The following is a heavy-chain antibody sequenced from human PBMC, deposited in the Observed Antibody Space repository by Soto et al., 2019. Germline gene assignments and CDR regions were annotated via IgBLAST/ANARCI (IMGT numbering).Heavy chain of an antibody. J-gene: IGHJ5*02. CDR3: AGDFSNWFGP. Sequence: QVQLVQSGAEVKKPGSSVKVSCKASGGTFSSYAISWVRQAPGQGLEWMGGIIPIFGTANYAQKFQGRVTITADQTTNTGYMELNRLRTEETGVFFRAGDFSNWFGPWGQGTLVTVSS. CDR2: IIPIFGTA. D-gene: IGHD3-10*01. CDR1: GGTFSSYA. V-gene: IGHV1-69*01.